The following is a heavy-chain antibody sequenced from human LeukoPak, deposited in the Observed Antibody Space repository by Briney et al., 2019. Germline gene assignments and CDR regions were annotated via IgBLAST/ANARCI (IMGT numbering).Heavy chain of an antibody. D-gene: IGHD3-22*01. CDR2: INHSGST. Sequence: SETLSLTCAVYGGSFSGYYWSWIRQPPGKGLEWIGEINHSGSTNYNPSLKSRVTISVDTSKNQFSLKLSSVTAADTAVYYCARQYYYDSSGYYGPDFDYWGQGTLVTVSS. CDR1: GGSFSGYY. J-gene: IGHJ4*02. CDR3: ARQYYYDSSGYYGPDFDY. V-gene: IGHV4-34*01.